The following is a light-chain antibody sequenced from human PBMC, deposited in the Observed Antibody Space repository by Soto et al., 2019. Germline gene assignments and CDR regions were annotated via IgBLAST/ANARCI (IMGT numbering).Light chain of an antibody. Sequence: QSARTQPPSASGSPGQSVTSSCTGTSSDVGGYNYVSWYQQHPGKAPKLMIYEVSKRPSGVPDRFSGSKSGNTASLTVSGLQAEDEADYYCSSYAGSNNVVFGGGTKLTVL. CDR3: SSYAGSNNVV. CDR1: SSDVGGYNY. J-gene: IGLJ2*01. V-gene: IGLV2-8*01. CDR2: EVS.